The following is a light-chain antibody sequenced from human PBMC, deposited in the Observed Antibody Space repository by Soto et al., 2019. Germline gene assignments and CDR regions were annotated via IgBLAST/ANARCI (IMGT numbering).Light chain of an antibody. J-gene: IGKJ1*01. CDR2: AAS. V-gene: IGKV1-17*01. CDR3: LQLNTYPWS. CDR1: QVITND. Sequence: IQMTQSPSSLAASVGDRLSITCRASQVITNDLGWYQQKPGKAPKRLIYAASTLQSGVPSRFSGSGSGTEFTLTISSLQHEDVETYYCLQLNTYPWSCGEGTVVVFK.